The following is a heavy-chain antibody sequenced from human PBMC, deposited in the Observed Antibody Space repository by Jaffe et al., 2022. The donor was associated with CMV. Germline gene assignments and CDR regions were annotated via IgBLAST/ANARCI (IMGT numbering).Heavy chain of an antibody. J-gene: IGHJ6*02. CDR3: ARTGYSYGRNYYYYYGMDV. V-gene: IGHV6-1*01. CDR2: TYYRSKWYN. Sequence: QVQLQQSGPGLVKPSQTLSLTCAISGDSVSSNSAAWNWIRQSPSRGLEWLGRTYYRSKWYNDYAVSVKSRITINPDTSKNQFSLQLNSVTPEDTAVYYCARTGYSYGRNYYYYYGMDVWGQGTTVTVSS. D-gene: IGHD5-18*01. CDR1: GDSVSSNSAA.